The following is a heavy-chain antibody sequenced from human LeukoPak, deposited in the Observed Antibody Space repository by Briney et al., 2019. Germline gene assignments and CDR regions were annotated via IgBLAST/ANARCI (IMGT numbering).Heavy chain of an antibody. J-gene: IGHJ4*02. V-gene: IGHV3-30*04. CDR3: AREVARPNFFDY. CDR1: GFTFRNYA. Sequence: GGSLRLSCAASGFTFRNYAMHWVRQAPGKGLEWVAVTSHDETTKYYADSVKGRFTISRDNSKNTLYLQMNGLRAEDTAVYFCAREVARPNFFDYWGQGTLVTVST. CDR2: TSHDETTK. D-gene: IGHD6-6*01.